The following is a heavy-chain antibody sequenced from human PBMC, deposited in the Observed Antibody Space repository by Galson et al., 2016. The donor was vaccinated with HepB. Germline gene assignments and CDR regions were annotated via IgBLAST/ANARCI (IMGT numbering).Heavy chain of an antibody. V-gene: IGHV2-70*04. Sequence: PALVKPTQTLTLTCTVSGFSLSTSGMRVNWIRQPPGKALEWLARIDWDDEDFYNASLRTRLTISRDPSRNQVVLVMTNMDPVDTATYYCARMPIRTRGNSGYDLRFLDYWGQGTLVTVSS. J-gene: IGHJ4*02. CDR3: ARMPIRTRGNSGYDLRFLDY. CDR1: GFSLSTSGMR. D-gene: IGHD5-12*01. CDR2: IDWDDED.